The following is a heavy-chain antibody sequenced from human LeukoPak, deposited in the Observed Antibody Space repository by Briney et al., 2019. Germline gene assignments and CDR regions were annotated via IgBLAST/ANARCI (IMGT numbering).Heavy chain of an antibody. CDR3: ARASSKQLAGYLPDGFDI. J-gene: IGHJ3*02. Sequence: AGGSLRLSCAASGFTFSSYSMNWVRQAPGKGLEWVSSISSSGTYVYYADSVKGRFTISRDNAKNSLSLQMNSLRAGDAAVYYCARASSKQLAGYLPDGFDIWGQGTMVTVSS. CDR2: ISSSGTYV. D-gene: IGHD3-9*01. CDR1: GFTFSSYS. V-gene: IGHV3-21*01.